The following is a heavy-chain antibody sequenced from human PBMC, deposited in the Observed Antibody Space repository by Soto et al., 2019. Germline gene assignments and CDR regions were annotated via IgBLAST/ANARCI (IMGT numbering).Heavy chain of an antibody. CDR2: IYYSGST. V-gene: IGHV4-39*01. J-gene: IGHJ5*02. CDR3: ARHKLDTAMVPNWFDP. Sequence: SETLSLTCTVSGGSISSSSYYWGWIRQPPGKGLEWIGSIYYSGSTYYNPSLKSRVTISVDTSKNQFSLKLSSVTAADTAVYYCARHKLDTAMVPNWFDPWGQGTLVTVSS. CDR1: GGSISSSSYY. D-gene: IGHD5-18*01.